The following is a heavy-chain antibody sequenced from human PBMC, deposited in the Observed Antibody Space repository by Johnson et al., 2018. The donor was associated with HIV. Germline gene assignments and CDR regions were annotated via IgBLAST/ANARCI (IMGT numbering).Heavy chain of an antibody. CDR3: ARGGHCGGDCAGAKQALDI. CDR2: IYSGGST. V-gene: IGHV3-53*01. CDR1: GFTVSSNY. J-gene: IGHJ3*02. Sequence: EVQLVESGGGVVRPGGSLRLSCAASGFTVSSNYMSWVRQAPGKGLEWVSVIYSGGSTYYADSVEGRFTISRDNSKNTVLLQMNSLRVEDTAVYYCARGGHCGGDCAGAKQALDIWGQGTRVTVSS. D-gene: IGHD2-21*01.